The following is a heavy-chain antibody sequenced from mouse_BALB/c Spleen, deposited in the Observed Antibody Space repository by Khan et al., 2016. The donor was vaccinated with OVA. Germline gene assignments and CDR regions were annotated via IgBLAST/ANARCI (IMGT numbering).Heavy chain of an antibody. CDR3: AESVTITTVVATDFDY. V-gene: IGHV3-2*02. D-gene: IGHD1-1*01. Sequence: EVQLQESGPGLVKPSQSLSLTCTVTGYSITSDYAWNWIRQFPGNKLEWMGYISYSGRTSYNPSLKSRISITRDTSKNQFFRQLNSVTTEDTAAYYCAESVTITTVVATDFDYWGQGTTLTVSS. CDR2: ISYSGRT. J-gene: IGHJ2*01. CDR1: GYSITSDYA.